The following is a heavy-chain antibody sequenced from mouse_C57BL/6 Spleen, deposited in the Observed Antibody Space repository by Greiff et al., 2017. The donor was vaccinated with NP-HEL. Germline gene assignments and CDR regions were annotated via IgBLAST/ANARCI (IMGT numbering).Heavy chain of an antibody. J-gene: IGHJ3*01. CDR1: VSPFPRSW. V-gene: IGHV1-53*01. CDR2: INPRPGCP. CDR3: ARDEILTGFAY. D-gene: IGHD5-1-1*01. Sequence: QVQLQQPGTELVTPFSSFPLSFISSVSPFPRSWMPWVTPRPGQGLEWLGHINPRPGCPHYKEKVKSKATLTVDKSSSTAYMQLSSLTSEDSAVYYCARDEILTGFAYWGQGTLVTVSA.